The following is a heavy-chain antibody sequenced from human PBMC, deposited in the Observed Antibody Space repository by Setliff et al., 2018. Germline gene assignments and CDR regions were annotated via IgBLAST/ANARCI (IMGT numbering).Heavy chain of an antibody. J-gene: IGHJ4*02. CDR2: IYTRGST. D-gene: IGHD3-10*01. V-gene: IGHV4-61*09. Sequence: SETLSLTCTVSGDSTTSGSYYWSWIRQPAGKGLEWIGQIYTRGSTNENPSLKSRVTISVDTSKNQVSLRLTSVTAADTAIYYCAKATGFGELFIWGQGTVVTVSS. CDR1: GDSTTSGSYY. CDR3: AKATGFGELFI.